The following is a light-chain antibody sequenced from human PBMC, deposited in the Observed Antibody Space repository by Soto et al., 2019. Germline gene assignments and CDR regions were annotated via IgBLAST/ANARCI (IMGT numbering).Light chain of an antibody. V-gene: IGLV3-21*02. Sequence: SYELTQPPSVSVAPGQTARITCGGNNIGSKSVHWYQQKPGQAPVLVVYDDSDRPSGIPERFSGSNSGNTATLTISRVEAREDADNYCQVWDSSSHRDVCGPGTKATV. J-gene: IGLJ1*01. CDR1: NIGSKS. CDR3: QVWDSSSHRDV. CDR2: DDS.